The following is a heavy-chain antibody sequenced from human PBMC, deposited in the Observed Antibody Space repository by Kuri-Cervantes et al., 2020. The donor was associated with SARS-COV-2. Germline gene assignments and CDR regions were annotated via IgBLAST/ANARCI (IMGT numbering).Heavy chain of an antibody. CDR1: GFTLTYRW. D-gene: IGHD2-21*01. CDR2: IWYDGSNK. J-gene: IGHJ1*01. CDR3: ARDAYCGGDCFEYFQH. Sequence: GESLKISCEASGFTLTYRWMAWFRQAPGKGLEWVAVIWYDGSNKYYADSVKGRFTISRDNSKNTLYLQMNSLRAEDTAVYYCARDAYCGGDCFEYFQHWGQGTLVTVSS. V-gene: IGHV3-33*08.